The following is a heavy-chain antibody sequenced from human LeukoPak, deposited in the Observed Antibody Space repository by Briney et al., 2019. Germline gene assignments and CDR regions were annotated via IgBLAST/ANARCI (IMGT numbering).Heavy chain of an antibody. CDR2: ISGSGGST. D-gene: IGHD6-13*01. Sequence: GGSLRLSCAASGFTFSSYVMSWVRQAPGKGLEWVSTISGSGGSTYYADSVKGRFTISRDGSKNTLYLQMNSLRAGDTAVYYCAGSSSWYRQGDYWGQGTLVTVSS. J-gene: IGHJ4*02. V-gene: IGHV3-23*01. CDR3: AGSSSWYRQGDY. CDR1: GFTFSSYV.